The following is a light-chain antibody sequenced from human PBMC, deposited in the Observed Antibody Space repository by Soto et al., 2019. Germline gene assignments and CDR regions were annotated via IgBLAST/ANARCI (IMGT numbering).Light chain of an antibody. CDR3: QQSRNWPPIT. V-gene: IGKV3-11*01. Sequence: EIVFTHSPSTLSLSPVERATLSFMASQIVSSYLALYQQQPGQAPRLLIYDASNRATGIPARFSGSGSGTDFPLTISSLEPEDFAVYYCQQSRNWPPITFGQGTRLEIK. CDR2: DAS. J-gene: IGKJ5*01. CDR1: QIVSSY.